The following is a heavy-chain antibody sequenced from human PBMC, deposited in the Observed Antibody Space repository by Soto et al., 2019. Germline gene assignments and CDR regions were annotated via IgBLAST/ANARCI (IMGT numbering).Heavy chain of an antibody. V-gene: IGHV4-39*01. CDR2: IYYSGST. CDR1: GGSISSSSYY. CDR3: ASLRFLEWFINY. Sequence: PSETLSLTCTVSGGSISSSSYYWGWIRQPPGKGLEWIGSIYYSGSTYYNPSLKSRVTISVDTSKNQFSLKLSSVTAADTAVYYCASLRFLEWFINYWGQGTLLTVSS. D-gene: IGHD3-3*01. J-gene: IGHJ4*02.